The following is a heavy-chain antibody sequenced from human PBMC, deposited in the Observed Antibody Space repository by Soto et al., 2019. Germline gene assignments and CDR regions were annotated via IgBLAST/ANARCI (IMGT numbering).Heavy chain of an antibody. D-gene: IGHD6-19*01. J-gene: IGHJ4*02. CDR1: GGSFSGYY. CDR3: ARESADSSGWYTYSY. Sequence: SETLSLTCAVYGGSFSGYYWSWIRQPPGKGLEWIGEINHSGSTNYNPSLKSRVTISVDTSKNQFSLKLSSVTAADTAVYYCARESADSSGWYTYSYWGQGTLVTVSS. CDR2: INHSGST. V-gene: IGHV4-34*01.